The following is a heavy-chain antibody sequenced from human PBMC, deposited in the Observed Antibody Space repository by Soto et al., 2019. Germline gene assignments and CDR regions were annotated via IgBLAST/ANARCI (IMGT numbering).Heavy chain of an antibody. CDR2: IYSRGST. D-gene: IGHD2-15*01. Sequence: PSETLSLTCTVSGGSIMSYFWSWVRQPPGKGLEWSGQIYSRGSTYDSPSLKSRVTISVDTSENHFSLKLSSVTAPDTAVYYCARHLPGSVFGQDYWGPGSQVTVSS. J-gene: IGHJ4*02. V-gene: IGHV4-59*08. CDR1: GGSIMSYF. CDR3: ARHLPGSVFGQDY.